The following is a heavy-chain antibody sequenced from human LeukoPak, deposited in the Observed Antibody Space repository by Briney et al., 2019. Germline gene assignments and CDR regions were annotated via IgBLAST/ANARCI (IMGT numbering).Heavy chain of an antibody. J-gene: IGHJ4*02. Sequence: ASVTVSCKASGYTFTDYYIHWAPQTPGQGLEWMGWINPNSGGTNYAQKFQGRVTMTRDTSISTAYMELSSLRSDDTAVYYCARDRADGSYLNYWGQGALVTVFS. D-gene: IGHD1-26*01. CDR1: GYTFTDYY. CDR2: INPNSGGT. CDR3: ARDRADGSYLNY. V-gene: IGHV1-2*02.